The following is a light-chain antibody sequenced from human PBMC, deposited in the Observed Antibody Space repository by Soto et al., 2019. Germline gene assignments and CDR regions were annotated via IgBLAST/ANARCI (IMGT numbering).Light chain of an antibody. V-gene: IGKV3-15*01. CDR1: QSVSSD. CDR3: QQYNDWPRT. CDR2: VAS. J-gene: IGKJ1*01. Sequence: EIVLTQSPATLSVSPGETATLSCRASQSVSSDLAWYHQKPGQAPRLFIFVASSRATGFPARFSGSGSGTEFTLTISSLQSEDFAVYYCQQYNDWPRTFGQGTKVEIK.